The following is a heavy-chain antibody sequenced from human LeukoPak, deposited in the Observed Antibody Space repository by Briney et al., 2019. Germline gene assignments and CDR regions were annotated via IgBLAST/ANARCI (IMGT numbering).Heavy chain of an antibody. CDR2: ISSSSSYI. CDR1: GFTFSSYS. V-gene: IGHV3-21*01. J-gene: IGHJ4*02. Sequence: GGSLRLSCAASGFTFSSYSTNWVRQAPGKGLEWVSSISSSSSYIYYADSVKGRLTISRDNAKNSLYLQMNSLRAEDTAVYYCARDLRYCSGGSCKGFDYWGQGTLVTVSS. D-gene: IGHD2-15*01. CDR3: ARDLRYCSGGSCKGFDY.